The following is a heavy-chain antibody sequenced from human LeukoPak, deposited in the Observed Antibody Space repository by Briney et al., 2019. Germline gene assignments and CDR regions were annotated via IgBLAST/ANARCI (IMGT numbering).Heavy chain of an antibody. CDR3: AKDPFRARISTPDY. CDR2: ISGSGTNT. Sequence: PGGSLRLSCAASGFTFSSYAMSWVRQAPGKGLEWVSAISGSGTNTYSADSVKGRFTIPRDNSNNTLFLQMDSLRADDTAVYYCAKDPFRARISTPDYWGQGTLVTVSS. CDR1: GFTFSSYA. D-gene: IGHD6-6*01. V-gene: IGHV3-23*01. J-gene: IGHJ4*02.